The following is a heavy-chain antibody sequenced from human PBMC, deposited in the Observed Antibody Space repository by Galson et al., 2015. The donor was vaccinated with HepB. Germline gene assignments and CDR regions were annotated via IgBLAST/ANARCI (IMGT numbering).Heavy chain of an antibody. Sequence: GWINTNTGNPTYAQGFTGRFVFSLDTSVSTAYLQISSLKAEDTAVYYCAVTMDIVVVPAAIGWFDPWGQGTLVTVSS. J-gene: IGHJ5*02. D-gene: IGHD2-2*03. CDR2: INTNTGNP. CDR3: AVTMDIVVVPAAIGWFDP. V-gene: IGHV7-4-1*02.